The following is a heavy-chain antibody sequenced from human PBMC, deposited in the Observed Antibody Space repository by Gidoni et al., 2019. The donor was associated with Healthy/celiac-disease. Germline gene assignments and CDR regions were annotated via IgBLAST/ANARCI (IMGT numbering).Heavy chain of an antibody. J-gene: IGHJ4*02. CDR2: IYYSGST. CDR3: ARWHYYDSSGYPWFDY. Sequence: QVQLQESGPGLVKPSETLSLTCTVSGGSIRSYYWRWIRQPPGKGLEWIGYIYYSGSTNSNPSLKSRVTISVDTSKNQFSLKLSSVTAADTAVYYCARWHYYDSSGYPWFDYWGQGTLVTVSS. CDR1: GGSIRSYY. V-gene: IGHV4-59*01. D-gene: IGHD3-22*01.